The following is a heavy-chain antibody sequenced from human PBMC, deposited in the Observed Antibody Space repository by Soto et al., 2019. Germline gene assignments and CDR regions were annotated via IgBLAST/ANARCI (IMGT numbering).Heavy chain of an antibody. V-gene: IGHV1-69*01. CDR3: ASAIAAAGTGWFDP. CDR1: GGTFSSYA. J-gene: IGHJ5*02. D-gene: IGHD6-13*01. CDR2: IIPIFGTA. Sequence: QVQLVQSGAEVKKPGSSVKVSCKASGGTFSSYAISWVRQAPGQGLEWMGGIIPIFGTANYAQKFQGRVTITADESTSTAYMELSGLRSEDTAVYYCASAIAAAGTGWFDPWGQGTLVTVSS.